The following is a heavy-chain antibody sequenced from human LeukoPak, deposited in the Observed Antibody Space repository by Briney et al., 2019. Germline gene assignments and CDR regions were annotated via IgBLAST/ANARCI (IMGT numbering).Heavy chain of an antibody. CDR1: GYSFTAYW. D-gene: IGHD2-2*01. CDR2: IDPSDSYT. CDR3: ARSHCSSVTCPDNWFDP. V-gene: IGHV5-10-1*01. J-gene: IGHJ5*02. Sequence: GESLRISCQGSGYSFTAYWISWVRQMPGKGLEWMGRIDPSDSYTNYSPSFQGHVTISTDKSINTAYLQWGSLKASDTAMYYCARSHCSSVTCPDNWFDPWGQGTLVTVSS.